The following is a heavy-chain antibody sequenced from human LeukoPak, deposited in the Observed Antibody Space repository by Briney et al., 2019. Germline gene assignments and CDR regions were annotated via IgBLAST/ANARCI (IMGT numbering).Heavy chain of an antibody. D-gene: IGHD1-26*01. CDR2: IKSKTDGGTT. Sequence: GGSLRLSCAASGFTFSTYNMNWVRQAPGKGLEWVGRIKSKTDGGTTDYAAPVKGRFTISRDDSKNTLYLQMNSLKTEDTAVYYGTTEDVVGASSRGGNFDYWGKGTMVTVSS. CDR3: TTEDVVGASSRGGNFDY. CDR1: GFTFSTYN. V-gene: IGHV3-15*01. J-gene: IGHJ4*02.